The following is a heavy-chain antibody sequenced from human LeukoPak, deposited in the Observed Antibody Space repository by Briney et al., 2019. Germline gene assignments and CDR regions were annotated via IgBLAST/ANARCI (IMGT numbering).Heavy chain of an antibody. CDR2: INPGGGAT. CDR3: ARGTTNDY. D-gene: IGHD1-1*01. V-gene: IGHV1-46*01. CDR1: GYTITSYH. Sequence: ASVKVSCKASGYTITSYHIHWVRQAPGQGLEWMGIINPGGGATSYAQKFQGRVTMTRDTSTSTVYMELSSLRSEDTAVYYCARGTTNDYWGQGTLVTVSS. J-gene: IGHJ4*02.